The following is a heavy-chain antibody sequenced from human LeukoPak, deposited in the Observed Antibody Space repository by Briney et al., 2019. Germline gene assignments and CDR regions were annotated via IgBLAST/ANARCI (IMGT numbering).Heavy chain of an antibody. CDR2: INHSGST. D-gene: IGHD3-10*01. V-gene: IGHV4-34*01. CDR1: GGSFSGYY. Sequence: SETLSLTCAVYGGSFSGYYWSWIRQPPGKGLEWIGEINHSGSTNYNPSLTSRVTISVDTSKTQFSLKLSSVTAADTAVYYCATVTYYYGSGRTGFDPWGQGTLVTVSS. CDR3: ATVTYYYGSGRTGFDP. J-gene: IGHJ5*02.